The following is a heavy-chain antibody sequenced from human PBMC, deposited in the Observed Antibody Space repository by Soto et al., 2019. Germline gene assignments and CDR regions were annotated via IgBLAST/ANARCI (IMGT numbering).Heavy chain of an antibody. D-gene: IGHD6-13*01. CDR1: GDSVSSNSAA. J-gene: IGHJ4*02. Sequence: PSQTLSLNCGISGDSVSSNSAAWTWIRQSPSRGLEWLGRTYYRSKWYNDYAVSVESRITINPDTSKNQFSLQLTSVTPEDTAVYYCARSGGSSWTGATWIFDYWGQGTLVTVSS. CDR3: ARSGGSSWTGATWIFDY. CDR2: TYYRSKWYN. V-gene: IGHV6-1*01.